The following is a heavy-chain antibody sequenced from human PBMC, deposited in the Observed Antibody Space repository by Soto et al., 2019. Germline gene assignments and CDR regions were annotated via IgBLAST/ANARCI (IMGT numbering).Heavy chain of an antibody. D-gene: IGHD1-26*01. CDR2: TYYRSRWYN. CDR1: GDSVSSDSAA. CDR3: ARGNSGNYYNSAFDI. V-gene: IGHV6-1*01. Sequence: NPSETLSLTCAISGDSVSSDSAAWMWIRQSPSRGLEWLGRTYYRSRWYNDYAGSVKSRITINPDTSKNHFSLQLNSVTPEDTAVYYCARGNSGNYYNSAFDIWGQGTMVTVSS. J-gene: IGHJ3*02.